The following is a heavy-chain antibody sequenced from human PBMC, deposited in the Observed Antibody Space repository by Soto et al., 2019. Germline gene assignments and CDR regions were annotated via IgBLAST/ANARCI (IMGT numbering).Heavy chain of an antibody. D-gene: IGHD1-7*01. Sequence: QVQLQESGPGLVKPSQTLSLTCTVSGGSISSGNYYWSWIRQPPGKGLEWIGFISYSGSTYYSASLKSRFTISVDTSKNQFSLNLSFVTAADTAVYYCATMGTPATGFYYLDYWGQGTLVTVSS. CDR3: ATMGTPATGFYYLDY. CDR1: GGSISSGNYY. CDR2: ISYSGST. V-gene: IGHV4-30-4*01. J-gene: IGHJ4*02.